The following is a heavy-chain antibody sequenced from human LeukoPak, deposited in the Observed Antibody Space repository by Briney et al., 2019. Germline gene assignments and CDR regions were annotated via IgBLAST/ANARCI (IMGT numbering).Heavy chain of an antibody. CDR2: ISSSSSYI. D-gene: IGHD3-10*01. CDR1: GFTFSDYY. J-gene: IGHJ4*02. V-gene: IGHV3-11*06. CDR3: ARERYYGSGSYVSFDY. Sequence: GGSLRLSCAASGFTFSDYYMSWIRQAPGKGLELVSSISSSSSYIYYADSVKGRFTISRDNAKNSLYLQMNSLRAEDTAVYYCARERYYGSGSYVSFDYWGQGTLVTVSS.